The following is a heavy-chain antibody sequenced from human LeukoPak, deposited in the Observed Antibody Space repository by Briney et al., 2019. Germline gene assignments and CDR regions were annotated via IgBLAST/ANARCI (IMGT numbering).Heavy chain of an antibody. CDR3: ARDGRAGSLFAY. CDR1: GGSFSGYY. V-gene: IGHV4-34*01. J-gene: IGHJ4*02. CDR2: INHSGST. Sequence: SETLSLTCSVYGGSFSGYYWSWIRQPPGKGLEWIGEINHSGSTNYNPSLKSRVTISVDTSKNQFSLKLSSVTAADTAIYYCARDGRAGSLFAYWGQGTLVTVSS. D-gene: IGHD6-19*01.